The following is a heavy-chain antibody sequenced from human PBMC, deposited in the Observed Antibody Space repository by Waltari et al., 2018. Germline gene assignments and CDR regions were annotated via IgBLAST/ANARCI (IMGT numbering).Heavy chain of an antibody. V-gene: IGHV4-39*07. J-gene: IGHJ6*03. CDR1: GGSISSSSYY. Sequence: QLQLQESGPGLVKPSETLSLTCTVSGGSISSSSYYWGWIRQPPGKGLEWIGNIYYSGSTYYNPSLKSRVTTSVDTSKNQFSLKLSSVTAADTAVYYCARIVVPAYYYYYMDVWGKGTTVTISS. CDR2: IYYSGST. CDR3: ARIVVPAYYYYYMDV. D-gene: IGHD2-2*01.